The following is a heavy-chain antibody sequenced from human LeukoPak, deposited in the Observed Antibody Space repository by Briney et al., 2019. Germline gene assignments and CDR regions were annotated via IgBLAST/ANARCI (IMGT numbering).Heavy chain of an antibody. CDR1: GYTFTSYD. V-gene: IGHV1-8*01. CDR3: AKDGRGGVPRAFDI. CDR2: MNPNSGNT. J-gene: IGHJ3*02. Sequence: ASVKVSCKASGYTFTSYDINWVRQATGQGLEWMGWMNPNSGNTGYAQKFQGRVTMTRNTSISTAYMELSSLRSEDTAVYYCAKDGRGGVPRAFDIWGQGTMVTVSS. D-gene: IGHD2-15*01.